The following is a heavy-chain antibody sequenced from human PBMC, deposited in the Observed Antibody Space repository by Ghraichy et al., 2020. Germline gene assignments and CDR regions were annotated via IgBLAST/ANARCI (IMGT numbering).Heavy chain of an antibody. D-gene: IGHD1-14*01. Sequence: GESLNISCAASVFSFTDYWMHWVRQTPGRGLEWVSHLNIDGTTVNYADSMKGRFTISRDNAKNTMYLQMISLTVEDTAVYYCVRSYKDGLRHFDYWGQGTLVTVSS. CDR2: LNIDGTTV. CDR1: VFSFTDYW. V-gene: IGHV3-74*01. CDR3: VRSYKDGLRHFDY. J-gene: IGHJ4*02.